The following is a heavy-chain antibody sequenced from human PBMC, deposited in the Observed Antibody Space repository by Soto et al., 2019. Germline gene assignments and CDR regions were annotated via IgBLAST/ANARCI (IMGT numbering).Heavy chain of an antibody. Sequence: ASVKVSCKASGYTFTSYGISWVRQAPGQGLEWMGWISAYNGNTNYAQKLQGRVTMTTDTSTSTAYMELRSLRSDDTAVYYCARDRPGYCSGGSCPNWFDPWGQGTLVTVSS. CDR2: ISAYNGNT. CDR1: GYTFTSYG. CDR3: ARDRPGYCSGGSCPNWFDP. J-gene: IGHJ5*02. D-gene: IGHD2-15*01. V-gene: IGHV1-18*01.